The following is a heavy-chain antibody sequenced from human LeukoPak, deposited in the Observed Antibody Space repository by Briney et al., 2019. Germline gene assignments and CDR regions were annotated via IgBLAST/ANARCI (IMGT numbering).Heavy chain of an antibody. CDR3: ASAPQTPKPYCSGGSCYLYYYYGMDV. Sequence: ASVKVSCKASGYTFTSYYMHWVRQAPGQGLEWMGIINPSGGSTSYAQKFQGRVTITRDTSASTAYMELSSLRSEDTAVYYCASAPQTPKPYCSGGSCYLYYYYGMDVWGQGTTVTVSS. V-gene: IGHV1-46*01. D-gene: IGHD2-15*01. J-gene: IGHJ6*02. CDR1: GYTFTSYY. CDR2: INPSGGST.